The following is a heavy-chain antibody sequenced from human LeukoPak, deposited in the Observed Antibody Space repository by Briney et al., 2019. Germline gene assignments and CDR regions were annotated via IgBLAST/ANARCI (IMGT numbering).Heavy chain of an antibody. D-gene: IGHD3-10*01. CDR1: GFTVSTDH. CDR3: AKDHDYYASGPI. V-gene: IGHV3-23*01. J-gene: IGHJ3*02. CDR2: ISGSGGST. Sequence: PGGSLRLSCAASGFTVSTDHMSWVRQAPGKGLEWVSAISGSGGSTYYADSVKGRFTISRDNSKNTLYLQMNSLRAEDTAVYYCAKDHDYYASGPIWGQGTMVTVSS.